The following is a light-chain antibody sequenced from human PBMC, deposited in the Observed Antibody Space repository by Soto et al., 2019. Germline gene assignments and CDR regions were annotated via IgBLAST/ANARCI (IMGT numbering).Light chain of an antibody. CDR1: QDITNY. V-gene: IGKV3-11*01. Sequence: TQSPSSLSASVGDRVTITCQASQDITNYLNWYQQKPGQAPRLLIYDASNRATGIPARFSGSGSGTDFTLTISSLEPEDFAVYYCQQRSNRRSITFGQGTRLEIK. CDR2: DAS. CDR3: QQRSNRRSIT. J-gene: IGKJ5*01.